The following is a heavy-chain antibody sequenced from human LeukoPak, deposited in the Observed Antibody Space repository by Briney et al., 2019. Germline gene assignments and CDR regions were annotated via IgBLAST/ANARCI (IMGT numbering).Heavy chain of an antibody. Sequence: GRSLRLSCAASGFTFDDYAMHWVRQAPGKGLEWVSSISWKSDSIAYADSVRGRFTVSRDNAKNSLYLRMNSLRAEDTAVYYCAKDIGSSIWYVDYWGQGTLVTVSS. V-gene: IGHV3-9*01. J-gene: IGHJ4*02. CDR3: AKDIGSSIWYVDY. CDR1: GFTFDDYA. CDR2: ISWKSDSI. D-gene: IGHD6-13*01.